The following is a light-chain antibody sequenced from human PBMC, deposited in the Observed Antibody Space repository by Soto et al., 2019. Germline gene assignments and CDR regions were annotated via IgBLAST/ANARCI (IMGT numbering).Light chain of an antibody. Sequence: IQLTQSPSSLSASVGDTVTITCRASQDINSYLAWYQQKPGKAPKLLIYTASTLQTGVPSGFSGAGSGTDFTLTINSPQPEDIATYYCQQLKSYPYTFGQGTKLEI. V-gene: IGKV1-9*01. CDR3: QQLKSYPYT. J-gene: IGKJ2*01. CDR2: TAS. CDR1: QDINSY.